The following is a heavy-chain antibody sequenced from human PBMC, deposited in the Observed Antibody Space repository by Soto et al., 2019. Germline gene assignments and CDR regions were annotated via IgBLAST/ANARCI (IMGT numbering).Heavy chain of an antibody. J-gene: IGHJ4*02. Sequence: GGSVKVSCKASGYTFTGYYMHWVRQAPGQGLEWMGWINPNSGGTNYTQKFQGRVTKTRDTPISTAYMELSRLRSDDTAVYYCARDKYYDSSGYYYFDYWGQGTLVTVSS. CDR3: ARDKYYDSSGYYYFDY. CDR1: GYTFTGYY. V-gene: IGHV1-2*02. CDR2: INPNSGGT. D-gene: IGHD3-22*01.